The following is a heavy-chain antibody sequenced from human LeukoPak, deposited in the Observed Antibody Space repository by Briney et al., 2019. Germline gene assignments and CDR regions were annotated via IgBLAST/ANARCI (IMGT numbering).Heavy chain of an antibody. CDR1: GYTFTSYG. V-gene: IGHV1-18*01. Sequence: ASVKVSCTASGYTFTSYGISWVRQAPGQGLEWMGWISAYNGNTNYAQKPQGRVTMTTDTSTSTAYMELRSLRSDDTAVYYCARDNDSGSYYDFDYWGQGTLVTVSS. CDR2: ISAYNGNT. CDR3: ARDNDSGSYYDFDY. D-gene: IGHD1-26*01. J-gene: IGHJ4*02.